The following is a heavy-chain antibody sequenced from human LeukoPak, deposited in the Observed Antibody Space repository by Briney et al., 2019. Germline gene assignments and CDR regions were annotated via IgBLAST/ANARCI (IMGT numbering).Heavy chain of an antibody. CDR2: IYHSGST. J-gene: IGHJ4*02. CDR1: GGSISSGGYY. CDR3: ARDLSVTRKPSYFDY. Sequence: SETLSLTCTVSGGSISSGGYYWSWIRQPPGKGLEWIGYIYHSGSTYYNPSLKSRVTISVDRSKNQFSLKLSSVTAADTAVYYCARDLSVTRKPSYFDYWGQGTLVTVSS. D-gene: IGHD2-21*02. V-gene: IGHV4-30-2*01.